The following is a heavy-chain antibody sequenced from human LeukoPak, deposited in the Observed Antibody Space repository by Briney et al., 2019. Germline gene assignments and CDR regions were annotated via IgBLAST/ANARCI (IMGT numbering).Heavy chain of an antibody. CDR1: GFTFRSYS. CDR2: ISSSSSYI. V-gene: IGHV3-21*04. CDR3: AKDAFLVGATIDY. Sequence: RPGGSLRLSCAASGFTFRSYSMNWVRQAPGKGLEWVSSISSSSSYIYYADSVKGRFTISRDNAKNSLYLQMNSLRAEDTAVYYCAKDAFLVGATIDYWGQGTLVTVSS. J-gene: IGHJ4*02. D-gene: IGHD1-26*01.